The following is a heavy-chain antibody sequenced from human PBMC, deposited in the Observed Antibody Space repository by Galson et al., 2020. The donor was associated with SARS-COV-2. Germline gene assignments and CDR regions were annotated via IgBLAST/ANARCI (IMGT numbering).Heavy chain of an antibody. D-gene: IGHD3-16*02. Sequence: ASVQVSCKASGYTFTSYGISWVRQPPGQGLEWMGWISAYNGNTNYAQKLQGRVTMTTDTSTSTAYMELRSLRSDDTAVDYCAGVVMITFGGVIAILYYFDYGGQGTLVTVSS. J-gene: IGHJ4*02. CDR2: ISAYNGNT. CDR1: GYTFTSYG. V-gene: IGHV1-18*04. CDR3: AGVVMITFGGVIAILYYFDY.